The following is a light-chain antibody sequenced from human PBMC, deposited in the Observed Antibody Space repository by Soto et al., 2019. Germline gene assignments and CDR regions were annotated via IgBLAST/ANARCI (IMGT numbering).Light chain of an antibody. CDR2: AAS. V-gene: IGKV1-6*01. CDR3: LQDYTYPWT. J-gene: IGKJ1*01. Sequence: AIPMTQSPSSLSASVGDRVTITCRASQGIRNELGWYQQKPGKAPKLLIYAASSLDTGVPSRFSGSGSGTDFSLTISSLQPEDFATYYCLQDYTYPWTFGQGTKVEIK. CDR1: QGIRNE.